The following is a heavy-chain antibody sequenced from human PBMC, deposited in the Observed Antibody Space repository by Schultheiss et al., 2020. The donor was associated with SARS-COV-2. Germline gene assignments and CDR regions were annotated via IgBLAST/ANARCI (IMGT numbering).Heavy chain of an antibody. D-gene: IGHD6-19*01. CDR1: GFTFSSYD. CDR2: IGTAGDT. Sequence: GGSLRLSCAASGFTFSSYDMHWVRQATGKGLEWVSAIGTAGDTYYPGSVKGRFTISRDNSKNTLYLQMNSLRAEDTAVYYCAKAGSGYSSGWAYYYGMDVWGQGTTVTVSS. V-gene: IGHV3-13*01. CDR3: AKAGSGYSSGWAYYYGMDV. J-gene: IGHJ6*02.